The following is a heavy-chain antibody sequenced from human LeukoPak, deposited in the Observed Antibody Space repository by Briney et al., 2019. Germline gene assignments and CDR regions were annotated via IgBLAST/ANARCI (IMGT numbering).Heavy chain of an antibody. D-gene: IGHD3-10*01. CDR3: SKESEGWFDP. Sequence: ASVKVSCKASGYTFTSYYIHWVRQAPGQGLEWMGIINPSGGSTSYAQKFQGRVTMTRDTSTSTVYMELSSLTSDDTAVYYCSKESEGWFDPWGQGTLVTVSS. J-gene: IGHJ5*02. CDR1: GYTFTSYY. V-gene: IGHV1-46*03. CDR2: INPSGGST.